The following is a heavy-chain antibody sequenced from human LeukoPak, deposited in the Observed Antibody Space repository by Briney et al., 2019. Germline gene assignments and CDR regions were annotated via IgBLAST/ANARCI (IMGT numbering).Heavy chain of an antibody. Sequence: SQTLSLTCTVSGGSISSGGYYWSGIRQHPGKGLEWIGYIYYSGSTYYNPSLKSRVTISVDTSKNQFSLKLSSVTAADTAVYYCARDSSGYYYATGFDYWGQGTLVTVSS. CDR3: ARDSSGYYYATGFDY. CDR1: GGSISSGGYY. J-gene: IGHJ4*02. CDR2: IYYSGST. V-gene: IGHV4-31*03. D-gene: IGHD3-22*01.